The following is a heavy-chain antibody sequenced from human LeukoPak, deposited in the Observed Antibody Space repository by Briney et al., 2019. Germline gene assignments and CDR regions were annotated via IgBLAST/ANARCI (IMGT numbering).Heavy chain of an antibody. D-gene: IGHD6-19*01. CDR2: IDHSGNT. V-gene: IGHV4-34*01. CDR1: GGSFSGHY. Sequence: SETLSLTCAVSGGSFSGHYWSWIRQSPGEGLEWIGEIDHSGNTNYNPSLKGRLTISVDTSKSQFSLRLSSVTAADTAVYYCARAGGGQYSSGWPFDYWGQGTLVTVSS. J-gene: IGHJ4*02. CDR3: ARAGGGQYSSGWPFDY.